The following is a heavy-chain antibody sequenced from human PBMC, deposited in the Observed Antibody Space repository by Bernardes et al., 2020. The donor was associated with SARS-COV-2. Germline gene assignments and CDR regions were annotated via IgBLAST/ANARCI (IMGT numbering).Heavy chain of an antibody. V-gene: IGHV4-61*01. CDR3: AREPLGGVSMVRGVIKRYGMDV. Sequence: EPLSLTFTVSGGSVSSGSYYWSCIRQPPGKGLEWIGYIYYSGSTNYNPSLKSRVTISVDTSKNQFSLKLSSVTAADTAVYYCAREPLGGVSMVRGVIKRYGMDVWGQGTTVTVSS. CDR2: IYYSGST. D-gene: IGHD3-10*01. CDR1: GGSVSSGSYY. J-gene: IGHJ6*02.